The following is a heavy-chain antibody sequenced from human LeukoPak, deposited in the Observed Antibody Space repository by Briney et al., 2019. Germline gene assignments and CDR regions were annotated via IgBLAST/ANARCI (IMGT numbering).Heavy chain of an antibody. CDR2: SDPEDGET. J-gene: IGHJ4*02. Sequence: ASVKVSCKVSGYTLTELSMHWVRQAPGKGLEWMGGSDPEDGETIYAQKFQGRVTMTEDTSTDTAYMELSSLRSEDTAVYYCATDPGADSNYAYWGQGTLVTVSS. V-gene: IGHV1-24*01. CDR3: ATDPGADSNYAY. D-gene: IGHD4-11*01. CDR1: GYTLTELS.